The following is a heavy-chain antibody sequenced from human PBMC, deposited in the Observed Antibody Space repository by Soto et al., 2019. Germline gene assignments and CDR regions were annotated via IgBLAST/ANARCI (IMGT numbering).Heavy chain of an antibody. CDR3: ARDSKIVVVVAATEDYGDYVPYGMDV. J-gene: IGHJ6*02. CDR2: IKQDGSEK. Sequence: GGSLRLSCAASGFTFSSYWMSWVRQAPGKGLEWVANIKQDGSEKYYVDSVKGRFTISRDNAKNSLYLQMNSLRAEDTAVYYCARDSKIVVVVAATEDYGDYVPYGMDVWGQGTTVTVSS. V-gene: IGHV3-7*05. D-gene: IGHD2-15*01. CDR1: GFTFSSYW.